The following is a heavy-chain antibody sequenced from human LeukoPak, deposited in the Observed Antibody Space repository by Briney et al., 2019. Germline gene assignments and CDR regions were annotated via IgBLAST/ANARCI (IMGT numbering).Heavy chain of an antibody. CDR3: ARHADYDILTGWFDY. Sequence: PSETLSLACTVSGGFISSYYWSWIRQPPGKGLEWIGYIYYSGSTNYNPSLKSRVTISVDTSKNQFSLKLSSVTAADTAVYYCARHADYDILTGWFDYWGQGTLVTVSS. CDR2: IYYSGST. D-gene: IGHD3-9*01. J-gene: IGHJ4*02. V-gene: IGHV4-59*08. CDR1: GGFISSYY.